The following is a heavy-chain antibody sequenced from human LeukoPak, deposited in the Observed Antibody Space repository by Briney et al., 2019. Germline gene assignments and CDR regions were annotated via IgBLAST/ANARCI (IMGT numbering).Heavy chain of an antibody. CDR1: GVSFSGYA. V-gene: IGHV3-30*02. CDR2: IKYDASDE. Sequence: GGSLRLSCAVSGVSFSGYAMHWVRQAPGKGLEWVGLIKYDASDEYYADSVKGRFTISRDNPKNTLYLQMNSLRDDDTAVYYCARVFLERLTSGYFDNWGQGTLVTVSP. D-gene: IGHD3-3*01. J-gene: IGHJ4*02. CDR3: ARVFLERLTSGYFDN.